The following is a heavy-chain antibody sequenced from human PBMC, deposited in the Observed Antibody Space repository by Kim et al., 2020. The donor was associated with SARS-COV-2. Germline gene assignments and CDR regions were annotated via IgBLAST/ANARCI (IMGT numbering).Heavy chain of an antibody. Sequence: GGSLRLSCAASGFTFSSYGMSWVRQAPGKGLEWVANIKQDGSEKYYVDSVKGRFTISRDNAKNSLYLQMNSLRAEDTAVYYCAREDRITMLRGLIYWYFDLWGRGTLVTVPS. CDR3: AREDRITMLRGLIYWYFDL. J-gene: IGHJ2*01. CDR1: GFTFSSYG. CDR2: IKQDGSEK. V-gene: IGHV3-7*01. D-gene: IGHD3-10*01.